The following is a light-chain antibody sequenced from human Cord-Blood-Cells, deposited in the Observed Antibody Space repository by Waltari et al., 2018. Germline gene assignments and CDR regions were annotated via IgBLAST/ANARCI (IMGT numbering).Light chain of an antibody. Sequence: DMVMTQAPDSLAVSLGERATINCKSSQSVLYSSNNKNYLAWYQQKPGQPPKLLIYRASNRESGVPDRFSGSGSGTDFTLTISSMQAEDVAVYYCQQYYSTPYTFGQGTKLEIK. CDR3: QQYYSTPYT. V-gene: IGKV4-1*01. J-gene: IGKJ2*01. CDR1: QSVLYSSNNKNY. CDR2: RAS.